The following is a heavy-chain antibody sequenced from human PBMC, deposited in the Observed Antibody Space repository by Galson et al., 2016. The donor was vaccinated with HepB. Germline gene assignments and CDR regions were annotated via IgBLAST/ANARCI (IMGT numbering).Heavy chain of an antibody. Sequence: SETLSLTCTVSGGSISYRNYYWGWIRQPPGKGLEWIGSIHYSGSTYYNPSLKSRVSISGDTSKNQFSLKLSSVTAADTAVYYCARHEDHGDLLDYWGQGTLVTVSS. J-gene: IGHJ4*02. CDR2: IHYSGST. CDR3: ARHEDHGDLLDY. CDR1: GGSISYRNYY. V-gene: IGHV4-39*01. D-gene: IGHD4-17*01.